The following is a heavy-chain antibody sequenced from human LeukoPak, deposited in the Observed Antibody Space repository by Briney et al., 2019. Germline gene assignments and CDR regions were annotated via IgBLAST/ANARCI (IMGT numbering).Heavy chain of an antibody. J-gene: IGHJ4*02. D-gene: IGHD4-17*01. V-gene: IGHV1-58*02. CDR3: AALSYGDYVYY. CDR2: IVVGSGNT. CDR1: GFTFTSSA. Sequence: EASVKVSCTASGFTFTSSAMQWVRQARGQRLEWIGWIVVGSGNTNYAQKFQERVTITRDMSTSTAYMELSSLRSEDTAVYYCAALSYGDYVYYWGQGTLVTVSS.